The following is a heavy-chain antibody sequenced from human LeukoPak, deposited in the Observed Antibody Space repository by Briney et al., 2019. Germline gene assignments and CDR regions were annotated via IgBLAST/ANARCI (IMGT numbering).Heavy chain of an antibody. Sequence: SETLSLTCTVSGGSISSGGHYWSWIRQHPGKGLEWIGYIYYSGSTYYNPSLKSRVTISVDTSKNQFSLKLSSVTAADTAVYYCARGTGDYGWFDPWGQGTLVTVSS. CDR3: ARGTGDYGWFDP. D-gene: IGHD4-17*01. CDR2: IYYSGST. J-gene: IGHJ5*02. CDR1: GGSISSGGHY. V-gene: IGHV4-31*03.